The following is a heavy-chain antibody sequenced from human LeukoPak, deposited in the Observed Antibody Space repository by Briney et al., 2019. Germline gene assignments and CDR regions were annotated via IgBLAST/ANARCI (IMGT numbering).Heavy chain of an antibody. CDR2: IRYDGSKK. CDR3: ARGGSYLSAFGI. D-gene: IGHD1-26*01. CDR1: GITFSSYG. J-gene: IGHJ3*02. Sequence: GGSLRLSCAASGITFSSYGMHWVRQAPGKGLEWVAFIRYDGSKKYYVDSVKGRFTISRDNSKNTLYLQMNSLRAEDTAVYYCARGGSYLSAFGIWGQGTMVTVSS. V-gene: IGHV3-30*02.